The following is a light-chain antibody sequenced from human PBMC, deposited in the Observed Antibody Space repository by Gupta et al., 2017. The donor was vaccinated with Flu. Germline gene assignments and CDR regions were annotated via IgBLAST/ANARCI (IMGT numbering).Light chain of an antibody. CDR1: QSVNSY. CDR2: DVS. V-gene: IGKV3-11*01. CDR3: QQRDNWPLYI. Sequence: EVVLTQSPATLSLSPGERATLSCRASQSVNSYLAWYQQKPGQAPRLLIYDVSNRATGIPARFSGSGSGTDFTLTISSLEPEDFAVYYCQQRDNWPLYIFGQGTKLEIK. J-gene: IGKJ2*01.